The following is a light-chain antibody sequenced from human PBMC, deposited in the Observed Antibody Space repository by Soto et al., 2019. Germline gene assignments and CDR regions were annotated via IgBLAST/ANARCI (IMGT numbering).Light chain of an antibody. V-gene: IGKV3-15*01. CDR2: GAS. CDR1: QSVRRN. CDR3: QQYDVWPPLT. Sequence: EIVMTQSPVTLSVSPGEGATLSCRASQSVRRNLARYKQRPGQAPRLLIYGASTRATGLTAKFSGSGSGTEFTLTISSLQSEDSAVYYCQQYDVWPPLTFGGGTKVEIK. J-gene: IGKJ4*01.